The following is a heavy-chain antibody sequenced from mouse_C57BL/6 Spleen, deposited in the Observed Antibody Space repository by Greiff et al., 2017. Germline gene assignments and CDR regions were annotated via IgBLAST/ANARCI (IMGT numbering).Heavy chain of an antibody. J-gene: IGHJ3*01. CDR3: ARGNYYGSSPAWFAY. D-gene: IGHD1-1*01. CDR2: IDPSDSYT. CDR1: GYTFTSYW. Sequence: QVQLKQSGAELVMPGASVKLSCKASGYTFTSYWMHWVKQRPGQGLEWIGEIDPSDSYTNYNQKFKGKSTLTVDKSSSTAYMQLSSLTSEDSAVYYCARGNYYGSSPAWFAYWGQGTLVTVSA. V-gene: IGHV1-69*01.